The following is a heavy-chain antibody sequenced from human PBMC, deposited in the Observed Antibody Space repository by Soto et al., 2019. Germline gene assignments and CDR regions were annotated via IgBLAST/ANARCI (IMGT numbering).Heavy chain of an antibody. CDR1: GFTFSSYA. D-gene: IGHD6-6*01. Sequence: GGSLRLSCAASGFTFSSYAMHWVRQAPGKGLEWVAVISYDGSNKYYADSVKGRFTISRDNSKNTLYLQMNSLRAEDTAVYYCARDQLSIGAFDIWGQGXMVTV. CDR3: ARDQLSIGAFDI. V-gene: IGHV3-30-3*01. J-gene: IGHJ3*02. CDR2: ISYDGSNK.